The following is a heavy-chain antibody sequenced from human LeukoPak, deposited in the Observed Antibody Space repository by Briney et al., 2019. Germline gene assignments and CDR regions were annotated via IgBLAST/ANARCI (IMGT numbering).Heavy chain of an antibody. J-gene: IGHJ4*02. D-gene: IGHD3-10*01. V-gene: IGHV1-18*01. CDR3: ARDGYYCGSGSRHIDY. CDR1: GYTFTSYG. Sequence: ASVKVSCKASGYTFTSYGISWVRQAPGQGLEWTGWISAYNGNTNYAQKLHGRVTMTTDTSTSTAYMELRSLRSDDTAVYYCARDGYYCGSGSRHIDYWGQGTLVTVSS. CDR2: ISAYNGNT.